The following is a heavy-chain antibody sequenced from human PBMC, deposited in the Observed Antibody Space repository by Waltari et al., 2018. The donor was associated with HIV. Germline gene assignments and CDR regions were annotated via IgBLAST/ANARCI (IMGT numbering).Heavy chain of an antibody. V-gene: IGHV1-8*01. Sequence: QVQLVQSGAEVKKPGASVKVSCKASGYTFTSYDINWVRQATGQGLEWMGGMNPNRGNTGYAQKFQGRVTMTRNTAISAAYMELSSLRSEDTAVYYCARHIWTYYYYYYGMDVWGQGATVTVSS. CDR3: ARHIWTYYYYYYGMDV. D-gene: IGHD3-3*02. J-gene: IGHJ6*02. CDR2: MNPNRGNT. CDR1: GYTFTSYD.